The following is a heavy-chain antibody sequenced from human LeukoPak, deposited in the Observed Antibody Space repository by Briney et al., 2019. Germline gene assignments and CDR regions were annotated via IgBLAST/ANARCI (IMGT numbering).Heavy chain of an antibody. J-gene: IGHJ4*02. V-gene: IGHV4-59*01. D-gene: IGHD7-27*01. Sequence: KPSETLSLTCTVSGGSISSYYWNWIRQPPGKRLEWIGYMYYSGSTNYNPSLKSRVTISLDTSKNQFSLNPSSVTSADTAVYYCAREGWGYYFDFWGQGTLVTVSS. CDR3: AREGWGYYFDF. CDR2: MYYSGST. CDR1: GGSISSYY.